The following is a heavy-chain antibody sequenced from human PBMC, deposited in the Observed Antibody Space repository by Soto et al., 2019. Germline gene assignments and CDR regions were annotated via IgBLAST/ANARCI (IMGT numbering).Heavy chain of an antibody. V-gene: IGHV4-31*03. CDR3: ARLWLAAGGSNWFDP. CDR2: INYSGST. Sequence: PSETLSLTCTVSGGSISSGGYYWSWIRQHPGKGLEWIGYINYSGSTYYNPSLKSRVIISVDTSENQFSLKLSSETAADTAVYYCARLWLAAGGSNWFDPWGQGTLVTVSS. D-gene: IGHD6-13*01. CDR1: GGSISSGGYY. J-gene: IGHJ5*02.